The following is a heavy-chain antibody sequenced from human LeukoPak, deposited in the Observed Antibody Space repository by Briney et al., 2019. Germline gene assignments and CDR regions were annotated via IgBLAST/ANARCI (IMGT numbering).Heavy chain of an antibody. Sequence: PGGSLRLSCAASGFTFDDYAMHWVRQAPGKGLEWVSGISWNSGSIGYADSVKGRFTISRDNAKNSLYLQMNSLRAEDTALYYCAKGYRSGGSCYGLDYWGQGTLVTVSS. J-gene: IGHJ4*02. CDR2: ISWNSGSI. V-gene: IGHV3-9*01. CDR3: AKGYRSGGSCYGLDY. CDR1: GFTFDDYA. D-gene: IGHD2-15*01.